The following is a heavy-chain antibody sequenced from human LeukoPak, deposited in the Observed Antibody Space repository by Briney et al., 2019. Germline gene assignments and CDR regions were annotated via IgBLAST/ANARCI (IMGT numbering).Heavy chain of an antibody. CDR2: ISGSGGST. CDR1: GFTFSSYA. Sequence: GGSLRLSCAASGFTFSSYAMSWVRQAPGKGLEWVSAISGSGGSTYYADSVKGRFTISRDNSKSTLYLQMNSLRAEDTAVYYCAKKRISMSGWSSYGMDVWGQGTTVTVSS. V-gene: IGHV3-23*01. J-gene: IGHJ6*02. CDR3: AKKRISMSGWSSYGMDV. D-gene: IGHD3-3*02.